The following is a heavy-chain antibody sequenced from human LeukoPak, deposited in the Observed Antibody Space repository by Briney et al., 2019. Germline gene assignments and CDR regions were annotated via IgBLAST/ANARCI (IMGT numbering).Heavy chain of an antibody. J-gene: IGHJ4*02. CDR3: ARETALGSGYYYVSHLDY. CDR2: ISSSSSYI. D-gene: IGHD3-22*01. V-gene: IGHV3-21*01. Sequence: GGSLRLSCAASGFTFSSYSMNWVRQAPGKGLEWVSSISSSSSYIYYADSVKGRFTISRDNAKNSLYLQMNSLRAEDTAVYHCARETALGSGYYYVSHLDYWGQGTLVTVSS. CDR1: GFTFSSYS.